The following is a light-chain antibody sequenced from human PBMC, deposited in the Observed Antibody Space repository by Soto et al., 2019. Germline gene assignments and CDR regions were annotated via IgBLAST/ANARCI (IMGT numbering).Light chain of an antibody. Sequence: ILLTQSPSSLSASVGDRVTITCRASQGIDTSLAWYQQKPGKAPKLLIYAASNFQSGVPSRFSGSGSGTDFTLTISRLEPEDFAVYYCQQYGSSFITFGQGTRLEIK. J-gene: IGKJ5*01. CDR2: AAS. V-gene: IGKV1-9*01. CDR1: QGIDTS. CDR3: QQYGSSFIT.